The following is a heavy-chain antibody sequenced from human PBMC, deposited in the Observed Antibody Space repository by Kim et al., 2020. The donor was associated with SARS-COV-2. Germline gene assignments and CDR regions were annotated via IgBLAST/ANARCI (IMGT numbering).Heavy chain of an antibody. CDR2: INPSGGST. D-gene: IGHD3-10*01. V-gene: IGHV1-46*01. Sequence: ASVKVSCKASGYTFTSYYMHWVRQAPGQGLEWMGIINPSGGSTSYAQKFQGRVTMTRDTSTSTVYMELSSLRSEDTAVYYCAREETAYGSGSYSWTGVDPWGQGTLVTVSS. CDR1: GYTFTSYY. J-gene: IGHJ5*02. CDR3: AREETAYGSGSYSWTGVDP.